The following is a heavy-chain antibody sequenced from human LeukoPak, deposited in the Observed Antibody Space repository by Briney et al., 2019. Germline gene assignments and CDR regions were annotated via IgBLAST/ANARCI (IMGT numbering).Heavy chain of an antibody. CDR3: ARLRITMVRGVIRHINWFDP. V-gene: IGHV5-51*01. J-gene: IGHJ5*02. D-gene: IGHD3-10*01. Sequence: GESLRISCKGTGYSFTSYWIGWVRQMPGKGLEWMGIIYPGDSDTRYSPSFQRQVPITAAKSTSTASLQWSSLQASDTAMYYCARLRITMVRGVIRHINWFDPWGQGTLVTVSS. CDR1: GYSFTSYW. CDR2: IYPGDSDT.